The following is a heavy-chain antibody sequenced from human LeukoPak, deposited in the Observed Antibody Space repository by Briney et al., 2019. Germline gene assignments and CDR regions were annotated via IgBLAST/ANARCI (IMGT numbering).Heavy chain of an antibody. CDR2: ISGSGGST. CDR3: AKPHYSGSGSYSREDY. V-gene: IGHV3-23*01. J-gene: IGHJ4*02. Sequence: GGSLRLSCAASGFTFSSYAMSWVRQAPGKGLEWVSAISGSGGSTYYADSVKGRFTISRDNSKITVYLQMNRLRAEDTAVYYCAKPHYSGSGSYSREDYWGQGTLVTVSS. D-gene: IGHD3-10*01. CDR1: GFTFSSYA.